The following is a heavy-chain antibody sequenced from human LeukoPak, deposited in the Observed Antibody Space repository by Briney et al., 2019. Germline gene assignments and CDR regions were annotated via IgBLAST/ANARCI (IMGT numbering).Heavy chain of an antibody. CDR1: GYTFTSYA. CDR2: INAGNGNT. D-gene: IGHD5-18*01. J-gene: IGHJ4*02. Sequence: GASVKVSCKASGYTFTSYAMHWVRQAPGQRLEWMGWINAGNGNTKYSQKFQGRVTITRDTSASTAYMELSSLRSEDTAVYYCARDLWGAMATGYWGQGTLVTVSS. CDR3: ARDLWGAMATGY. V-gene: IGHV1-3*01.